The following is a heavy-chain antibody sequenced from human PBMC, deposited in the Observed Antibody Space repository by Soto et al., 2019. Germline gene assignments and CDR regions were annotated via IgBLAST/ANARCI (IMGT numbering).Heavy chain of an antibody. CDR3: ATALRGVVNWFDP. J-gene: IGHJ5*02. CDR1: GDTFTNFG. Sequence: HLVQSGPEVKKPGASITVSCKTSGDTFTNFGLSWVRQAPGLGLEWMGWIATYNSNRNYAQKFQGRLTLTTDTSTSTAYMELKSLRSDDTAVYYCATALRGVVNWFDPWGQGTLVTVSS. V-gene: IGHV1-18*01. CDR2: IATYNSNR. D-gene: IGHD3-10*01.